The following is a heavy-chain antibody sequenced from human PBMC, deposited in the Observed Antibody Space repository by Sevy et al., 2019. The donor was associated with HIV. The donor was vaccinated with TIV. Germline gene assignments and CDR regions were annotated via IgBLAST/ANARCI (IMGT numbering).Heavy chain of an antibody. CDR2: IRYDGSNK. V-gene: IGHV3-33*01. D-gene: IGHD3-3*01. J-gene: IGHJ6*02. Sequence: GGSLRLSCAASGFTLSIDGMHWVRQAPGKGWEWVAVIRYDGSNKYYADSVKGRFTISRDNSKNTLYLQMNSLRAEDTAVYYCARDRLGITISAEWGGGMDVWGQGTTVTVSS. CDR3: ARDRLGITISAEWGGGMDV. CDR1: GFTLSIDG.